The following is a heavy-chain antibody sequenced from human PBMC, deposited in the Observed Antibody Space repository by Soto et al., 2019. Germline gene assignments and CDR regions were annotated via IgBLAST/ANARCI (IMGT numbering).Heavy chain of an antibody. CDR2: ISGSGGST. J-gene: IGHJ4*02. Sequence: EVQLLESGGGLVQPGGSLRLSCAASGFTFSSYAMSWVRQAPGKGLEWVSAISGSGGSTYYADSVKGRFTISRDNSKNTLYLRMNSLRAEDTAVYYCAKDRSLYDYIWGSYYFDYWGQGTLVTVSS. D-gene: IGHD3-16*01. CDR3: AKDRSLYDYIWGSYYFDY. CDR1: GFTFSSYA. V-gene: IGHV3-23*01.